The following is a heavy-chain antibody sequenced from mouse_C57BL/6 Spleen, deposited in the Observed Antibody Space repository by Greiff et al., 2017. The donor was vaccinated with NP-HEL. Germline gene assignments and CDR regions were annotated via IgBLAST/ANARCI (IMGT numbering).Heavy chain of an antibody. D-gene: IGHD1-1*01. J-gene: IGHJ4*01. V-gene: IGHV1-22*01. CDR3: ASNYYGSSYAMDY. Sequence: VQLQQSGPELVKPGASVKMSCKASGYTFTDYYMHWVKQSHGQSLEWIGYINPNNGGTSYNQKFKGKATLTVNKSSSTAYMELRSLTSEDSAVYYCASNYYGSSYAMDYWGQGTSVTVSS. CDR2: INPNNGGT. CDR1: GYTFTDYY.